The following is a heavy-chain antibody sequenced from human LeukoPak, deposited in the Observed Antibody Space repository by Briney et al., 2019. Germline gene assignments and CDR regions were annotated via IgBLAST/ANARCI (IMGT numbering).Heavy chain of an antibody. CDR2: ITTNGGST. CDR3: ARGKGIFCGDDCSTLYY. Sequence: GGSLRLSCAASGFIFSDYAIHWVRQAPGKGLECVSAITTNGGSTYYVDSVKGRFTISRDNSKNTVYLQMGSLRPDDSAVYYSARGKGIFCGDDCSTLYYCGQGTQVTVSS. D-gene: IGHD2-21*02. V-gene: IGHV3-64*02. J-gene: IGHJ4*02. CDR1: GFIFSDYA.